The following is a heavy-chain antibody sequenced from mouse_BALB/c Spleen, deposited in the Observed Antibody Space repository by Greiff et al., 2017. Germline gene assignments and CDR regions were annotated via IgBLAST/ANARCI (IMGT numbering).Heavy chain of an antibody. D-gene: IGHD1-1*01. Sequence: EVQLVESGPGLVKPSQSLSLTCTVTGYSITSDYAWNWIRQFPGNKLEWMGYISYSGSTSYNPSLKSRISITRDTSKNQFFLQLNSVTTEDTATYYCASPSSYVGAMDYWGQGTSVTVSS. CDR1: GYSITSDYA. CDR2: ISYSGST. V-gene: IGHV3-2*02. CDR3: ASPSSYVGAMDY. J-gene: IGHJ4*01.